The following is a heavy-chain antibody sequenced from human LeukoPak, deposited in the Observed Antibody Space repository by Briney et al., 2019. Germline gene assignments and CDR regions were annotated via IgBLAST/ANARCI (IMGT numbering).Heavy chain of an antibody. CDR1: GYSIRSAYY. V-gene: IGHV4-38-2*01. CDR3: ATTTVVTRDFDY. CDR2: IYHIGTT. D-gene: IGHD4-23*01. Sequence: SETLSLTCAVSGYSIRSAYYWGLIRQPPGKRLEWIGSIYHIGTTYYNPSLKSRVTISLNTSKSQFPLKLTSVTAADTAVYYCATTTVVTRDFDYWGQGTLVTVSS. J-gene: IGHJ4*02.